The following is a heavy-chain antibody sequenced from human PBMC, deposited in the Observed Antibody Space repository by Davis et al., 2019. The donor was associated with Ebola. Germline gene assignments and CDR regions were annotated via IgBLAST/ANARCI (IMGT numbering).Heavy chain of an antibody. J-gene: IGHJ4*02. CDR1: GFTFSSYN. CDR2: ISSSSNYI. V-gene: IGHV3-21*01. Sequence: GESLKISCAASGFTFSSYNMNWVRQAPGKGLEWVSSISSSSNYIYYSDSVKGRFTISRDNSKNTLYLQMNSLRAEDTAVYYCAKGTMIDYWGQGTLVTVSS. D-gene: IGHD3-22*01. CDR3: AKGTMIDY.